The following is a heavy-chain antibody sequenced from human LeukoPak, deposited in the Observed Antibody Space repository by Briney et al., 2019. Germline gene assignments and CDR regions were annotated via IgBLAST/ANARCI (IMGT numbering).Heavy chain of an antibody. Sequence: SETLSLTCTFSGGSISSYYWSCIRQPPGKGLEWIGYIYYSGSTNYNPSLKSRVTISVDTSKNQFSLKLSSVTAADTAVYYCARRNCGGDGYFDYWGQGTLVTVSS. CDR3: ARRNCGGDGYFDY. D-gene: IGHD2-21*02. V-gene: IGHV4-59*08. CDR2: IYYSGST. CDR1: GGSISSYY. J-gene: IGHJ4*02.